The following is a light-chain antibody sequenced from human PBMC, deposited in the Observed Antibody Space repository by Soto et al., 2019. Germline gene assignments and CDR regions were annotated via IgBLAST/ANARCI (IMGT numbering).Light chain of an antibody. CDR3: QQYNSYST. CDR1: QTISSW. Sequence: DIQMPQSPSTLSGSVGDRVTITCRASQTISSWLAWYQQKQGKAPKLLIFNASTLKSVVPSRFSGSGSGTEFTLTIISLQPDDFATYYCQQYNSYSTFGQGTKVDIK. CDR2: NAS. V-gene: IGKV1-5*01. J-gene: IGKJ1*01.